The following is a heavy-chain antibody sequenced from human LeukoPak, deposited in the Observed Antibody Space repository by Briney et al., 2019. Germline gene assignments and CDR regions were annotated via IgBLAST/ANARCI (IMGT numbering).Heavy chain of an antibody. V-gene: IGHV3-9*01. Sequence: GRSLRLSCAASGFTFDDYAMHWVRQAPGKGLEWVSRISWNSGSIAYADSVKGRFTISRDNAKNSLYLQMNSLRAEDTALYYCAKDWDTTTPGYFQPWGQGTLVTVSS. CDR3: AKDWDTTTPGYFQP. J-gene: IGHJ1*01. CDR1: GFTFDDYA. D-gene: IGHD4-17*01. CDR2: ISWNSGSI.